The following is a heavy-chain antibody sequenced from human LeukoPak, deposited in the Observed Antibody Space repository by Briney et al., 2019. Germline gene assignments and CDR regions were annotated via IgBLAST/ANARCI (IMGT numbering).Heavy chain of an antibody. V-gene: IGHV3-21*01. CDR1: GFTFSSYS. Sequence: GGSLRLSCAASGFTFSSYSMNWVRQAPGKGLEWVSSITSSNSLYYADSVKGRFTISRGNAQNSVYLQMNGLRAEDTAVYYCARASAGNFGQWGQGTLVTVSS. CDR2: ITSSNSL. CDR3: ARASAGNFGQ. J-gene: IGHJ4*02. D-gene: IGHD4-23*01.